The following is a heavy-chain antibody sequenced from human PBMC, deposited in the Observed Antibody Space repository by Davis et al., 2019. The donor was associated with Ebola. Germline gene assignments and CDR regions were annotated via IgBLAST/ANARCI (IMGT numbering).Heavy chain of an antibody. J-gene: IGHJ4*02. Sequence: MPGGSLRLSCTVSGGSISSYYWSWIRQPPGKGLEWIGYIYYSGSTNYNPSLKSRVTISVDTSKNQFSLKLSSVTAADTAVYYCARQSVEMATISHFDYWGQGTLVTVSS. CDR1: GGSISSYY. CDR3: ARQSVEMATISHFDY. V-gene: IGHV4-59*01. CDR2: IYYSGST. D-gene: IGHD5-24*01.